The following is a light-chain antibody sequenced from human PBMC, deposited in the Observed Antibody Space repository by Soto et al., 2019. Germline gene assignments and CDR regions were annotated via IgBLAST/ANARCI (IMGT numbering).Light chain of an antibody. Sequence: DLQVTQSPPSLSASVGDRVTITCRASHYIGNYLNWYQHKPGKAPQLLIYSASTLQIGVPSRFSGSVSGTDFTLTITTLQPDDFASYYCQSNYILPWTFGQGTKVETK. CDR3: QSNYILPWT. CDR2: SAS. J-gene: IGKJ1*01. CDR1: HYIGNY. V-gene: IGKV1-39*01.